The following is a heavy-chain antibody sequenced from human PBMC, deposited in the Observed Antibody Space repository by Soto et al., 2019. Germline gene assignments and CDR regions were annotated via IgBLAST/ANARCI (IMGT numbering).Heavy chain of an antibody. Sequence: SETLSLTCTVSGGSISSYYWSWIRQPPGKGLEWIGYIYYSGSTNYNPSLKSRVTISVDTSKNQFSLKLSSVTAADTAVYYCARHAVVVVPAAMKFWYYYYMDVWGKGTTVTAP. J-gene: IGHJ6*03. D-gene: IGHD2-2*01. V-gene: IGHV4-59*08. CDR2: IYYSGST. CDR1: GGSISSYY. CDR3: ARHAVVVVPAAMKFWYYYYMDV.